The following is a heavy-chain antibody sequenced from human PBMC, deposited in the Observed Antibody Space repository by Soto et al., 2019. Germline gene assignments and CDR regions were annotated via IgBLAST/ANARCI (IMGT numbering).Heavy chain of an antibody. V-gene: IGHV1-2*04. CDR3: ARGLGRLELRYYYYGMDV. Sequence: GASVKVSCKASGYTFTGYYMHWVRQAPGQGLEWMGWINPNSGGTNYAQKFQGWVTMTRDTSISTAYMELSRLRSDDTAVYYCARGLGRLELRYYYYGMDVWGQGTTVTAP. J-gene: IGHJ6*02. CDR1: GYTFTGYY. D-gene: IGHD1-7*01. CDR2: INPNSGGT.